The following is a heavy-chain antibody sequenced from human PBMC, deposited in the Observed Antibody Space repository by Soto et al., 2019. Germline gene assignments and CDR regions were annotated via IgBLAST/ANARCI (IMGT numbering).Heavy chain of an antibody. CDR1: GYTFTSYY. Sequence: ASVKVSCKASGYTFTSYYMHWLRQAPGQGLEWMGIINPSGGSTSYAQKFQGRVTMTRDTSTSTVYMELSSLRSEDTAVYYCARASDSSGYYYVGRAFDIWGQGTMVTVS. CDR3: ARASDSSGYYYVGRAFDI. J-gene: IGHJ3*02. CDR2: INPSGGST. V-gene: IGHV1-46*01. D-gene: IGHD3-22*01.